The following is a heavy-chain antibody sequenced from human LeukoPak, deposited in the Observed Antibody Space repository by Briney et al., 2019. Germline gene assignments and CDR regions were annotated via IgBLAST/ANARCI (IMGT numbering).Heavy chain of an antibody. CDR3: ARGVYGGNSKVEY. Sequence: PGGSLRLSCAASGFTFSSYAMSWVRQAPGKGLEWVSAISGSGGSTYYADSVKGRFTISRDNAKNSLYLQMNSLRAEDTAVYYCARGVYGGNSKVEYWGQGTLVTVSS. D-gene: IGHD4-23*01. V-gene: IGHV3-23*01. CDR2: ISGSGGST. CDR1: GFTFSSYA. J-gene: IGHJ4*02.